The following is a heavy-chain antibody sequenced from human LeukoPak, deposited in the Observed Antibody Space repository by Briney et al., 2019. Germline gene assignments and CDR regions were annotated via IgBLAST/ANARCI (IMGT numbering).Heavy chain of an antibody. CDR3: ARSGRGYEDAFDI. J-gene: IGHJ3*02. V-gene: IGHV3-21*01. CDR2: ISSSSSYI. D-gene: IGHD5-12*01. Sequence: PGGSLRLSCAASGFTFSSYTMNWVRQAPGKGLEWVSSISSSSSYIYYVDSVKGRFTISRDNAKNSLYLQMNSLRAEDTAVYYCARSGRGYEDAFDIWGQGTMVIVSS. CDR1: GFTFSSYT.